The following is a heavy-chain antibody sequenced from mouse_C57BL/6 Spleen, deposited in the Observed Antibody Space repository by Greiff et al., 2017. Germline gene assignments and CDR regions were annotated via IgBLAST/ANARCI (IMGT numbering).Heavy chain of an antibody. J-gene: IGHJ4*01. CDR2: ISSGSSTI. CDR3: ARIDRGDAMDY. CDR1: GFTFSDYG. V-gene: IGHV5-17*01. Sequence: EVQLQESGGGLVKPGGSLKLSCAASGFTFSDYGMHWVRQAPEKGLEWVAYISSGSSTIYYADTVKGRFTISRDNAKNTLFLQMTSLRSEDTAMYYCARIDRGDAMDYWGQGTSVTVSS.